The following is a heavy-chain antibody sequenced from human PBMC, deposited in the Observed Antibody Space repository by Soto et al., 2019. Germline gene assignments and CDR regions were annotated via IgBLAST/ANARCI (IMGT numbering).Heavy chain of an antibody. V-gene: IGHV3-30*18. D-gene: IGHD6-19*01. CDR3: AKDMAAVVGPIDY. Sequence: VQLVESGGGVVQPGRSLRLSCAASGFTFSSYGMHWVREAPGKGLEWVAVILYDGSNKYYADSVKGRFTISRDNSKNTLYLQMNSLRAEDTAVYYCAKDMAAVVGPIDYWGQGTLVTVSS. CDR1: GFTFSSYG. J-gene: IGHJ4*02. CDR2: ILYDGSNK.